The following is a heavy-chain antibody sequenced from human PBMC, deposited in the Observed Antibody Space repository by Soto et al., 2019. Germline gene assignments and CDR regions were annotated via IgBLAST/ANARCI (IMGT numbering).Heavy chain of an antibody. J-gene: IGHJ4*02. Sequence: EVQLVESGGGLIQPGGSLRLSCAVSGFNVRANYMSWVRQAPGKGLEWVSVIYSGGTTYYADSVKGRFIISSDISKNTLYLQMNILRAEDTAVYYCHGYGYWGQGTLVTVSS. CDR1: GFNVRANY. D-gene: IGHD5-12*01. CDR2: IYSGGTT. CDR3: HGYGY. V-gene: IGHV3-53*01.